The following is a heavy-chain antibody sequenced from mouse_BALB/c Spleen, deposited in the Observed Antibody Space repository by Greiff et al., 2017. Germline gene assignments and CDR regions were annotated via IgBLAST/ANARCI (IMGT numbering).Heavy chain of an antibody. J-gene: IGHJ3*01. D-gene: IGHD2-14*01. CDR3: ARTAYYRSAWFAY. CDR1: GYTFTSYD. CDR2: LFPGDGST. Sequence: QVQLKQSGAELVKPGASVKLSCKASGYTFTSYDINWVRQRPEQGLEWIGWLFPGDGSTKYNEKFKGKATLTTDKSSSTAYMQLSRLTSEDSAVYFCARTAYYRSAWFAYWGQGTLVTVSA. V-gene: IGHV1-85*01.